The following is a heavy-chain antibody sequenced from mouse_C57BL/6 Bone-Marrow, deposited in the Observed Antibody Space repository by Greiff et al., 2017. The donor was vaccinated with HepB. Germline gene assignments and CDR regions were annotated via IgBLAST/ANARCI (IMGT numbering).Heavy chain of an antibody. D-gene: IGHD2-5*01. J-gene: IGHJ2*01. CDR2: IYPGSGST. CDR1: GYTFTSYW. Sequence: QVQLQQSGAELVKPGASVKMSCKASGYTFTSYWITWVKQRPGQGLEWIGDIYPGSGSTNYNEKFKSKATLTVDTSSSTAYMQLSSLTSEDSAVYYCAGIYYSNYGGGDYWGQGTTLTVSS. V-gene: IGHV1-55*01. CDR3: AGIYYSNYGGGDY.